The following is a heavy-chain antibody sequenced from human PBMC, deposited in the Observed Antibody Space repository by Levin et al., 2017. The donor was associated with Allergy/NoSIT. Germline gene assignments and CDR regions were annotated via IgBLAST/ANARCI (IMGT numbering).Heavy chain of an antibody. D-gene: IGHD3-10*01. V-gene: IGHV3-21*01. CDR1: GFTFSSYN. CDR2: TGTAGKYI. Sequence: PGESLKISCTASGFTFSSYNMNWVRQALGKGLEWVSSTGTAGKYIYYADSVKGRFTISRDNAKNSLYLQMNSLRAEDTAVYYCVRGSNTMIRADPLDYWGQGTLVTVSS. CDR3: VRGSNTMIRADPLDY. J-gene: IGHJ4*02.